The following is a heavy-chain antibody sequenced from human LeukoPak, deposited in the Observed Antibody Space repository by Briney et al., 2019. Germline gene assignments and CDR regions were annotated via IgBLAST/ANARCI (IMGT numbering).Heavy chain of an antibody. CDR2: INSDGSST. CDR3: ARDSTKDVLDAFDI. V-gene: IGHV3-74*01. D-gene: IGHD6-6*01. J-gene: IGHJ3*02. Sequence: SGGSLRLSCAASGFTFSSYWMHRVRQAPGKGLVWVSRINSDGSSTSYADLVKDRFTISRDNAKNTLYLQMNSLRAEDTAVYYCARDSTKDVLDAFDIWGQGTMVTVSS. CDR1: GFTFSSYW.